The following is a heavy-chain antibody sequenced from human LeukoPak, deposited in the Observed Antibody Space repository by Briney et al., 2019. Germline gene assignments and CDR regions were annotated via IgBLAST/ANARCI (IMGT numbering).Heavy chain of an antibody. D-gene: IGHD6-19*01. V-gene: IGHV3-23*01. CDR3: AKDLLSGWYYFDY. J-gene: IGHJ4*02. CDR1: GFTFSSYA. Sequence: GGSLRLSCAASGFTFSSYAMSWVRQAPGKGLEWVSSISGSGGSTYYADSVKGRFTISRDTSKNTLYLQMNSLRAEDTAVYYCAKDLLSGWYYFDYWGQGTLVTVSS. CDR2: ISGSGGST.